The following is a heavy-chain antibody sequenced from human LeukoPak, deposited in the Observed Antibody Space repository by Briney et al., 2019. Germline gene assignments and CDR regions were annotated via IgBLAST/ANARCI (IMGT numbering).Heavy chain of an antibody. CDR3: ARQSISGSSLSYFDY. CDR2: IYDSGST. V-gene: IGHV4-59*01. J-gene: IGHJ4*02. Sequence: SETLSLTCTVSGGSISSYYWSWIRQPPGKGLEWIGNIYDSGSTNYNPSLKSRVTISVDTSKNQCSLKLSSVTAADTAVYYCARQSISGSSLSYFDYWDQGTLVNVSP. D-gene: IGHD3-22*01. CDR1: GGSISSYY.